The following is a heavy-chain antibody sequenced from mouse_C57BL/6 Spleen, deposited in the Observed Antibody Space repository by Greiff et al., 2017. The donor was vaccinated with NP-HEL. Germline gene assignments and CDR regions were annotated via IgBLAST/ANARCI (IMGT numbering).Heavy chain of an antibody. V-gene: IGHV2-9-1*01. J-gene: IGHJ4*01. CDR3: ARKGRSINYAMDY. D-gene: IGHD1-1*01. Sequence: VQRVESGPGLVAPSQSLSITCTVSGFSLTSYAISWVRQTPGKGLEWLGVIWTGGGTNYNSALKSSLSISKDNSKSQVCLKMNSLQTNDAAAYYCARKGRSINYAMDYWGQGTSVTVSS. CDR2: IWTGGGT. CDR1: GFSLTSYA.